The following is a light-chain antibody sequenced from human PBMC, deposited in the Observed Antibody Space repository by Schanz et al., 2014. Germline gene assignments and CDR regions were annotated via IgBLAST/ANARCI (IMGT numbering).Light chain of an antibody. CDR3: QQSYSTPNFLT. V-gene: IGKV1-39*01. CDR2: AAS. J-gene: IGKJ3*01. Sequence: DIQMTQSPSSLSASVGDRVTITCQARQDISNDLNWYQQKPGKAPKLLIYAASSLQSAVPSRFIGSGSGTDFTLTISSLQPEDFATYYCQQSYSTPNFLTFGPGTKVDIK. CDR1: QDISND.